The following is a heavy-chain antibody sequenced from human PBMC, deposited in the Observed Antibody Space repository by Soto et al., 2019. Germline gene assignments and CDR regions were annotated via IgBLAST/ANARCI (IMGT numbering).Heavy chain of an antibody. CDR3: AKSALYLSSSCYWLDY. D-gene: IGHD6-13*01. CDR2: ISGSGGST. Sequence: PGGSLRLSCAASGFTFSSYAMSWVRQAPGKGLEWVSAISGSGGSTYYADSVKGRFTISRDNSKNTLYLQMNSLRAEDTAVYYCAKSALYLSSSCYWLDYWGQGTLVTVSS. J-gene: IGHJ4*02. CDR1: GFTFSSYA. V-gene: IGHV3-23*01.